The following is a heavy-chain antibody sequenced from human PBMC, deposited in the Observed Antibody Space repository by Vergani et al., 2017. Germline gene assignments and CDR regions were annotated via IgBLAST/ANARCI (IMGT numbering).Heavy chain of an antibody. CDR2: IYRTGRT. D-gene: IGHD3-9*01. CDR1: GGSFSGYY. CDR3: ARRSGIVYDIFRGTQYFFDF. V-gene: IGHV4-34*01. J-gene: IGHJ4*02. Sequence: QVQLQQWGAGLLKPSETLSLTCAVYGGSFSGYYWSWIRQPPGKGLEWIGSIYRTGRTHFNPSLKSRVTISVDTSNNHFSLRLNSLTAADTAVYYCARRSGIVYDIFRGTQYFFDFWGQGTLVTVSS.